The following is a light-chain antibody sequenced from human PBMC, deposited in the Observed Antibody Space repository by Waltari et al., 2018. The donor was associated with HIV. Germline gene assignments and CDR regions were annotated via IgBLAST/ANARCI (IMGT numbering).Light chain of an antibody. CDR1: SSDISTYSF. Sequence: QSALTQPASVSGSPGQSITISCTGTSSDISTYSFLSWSQKHPDKAPKLLIYDVDNRPSGVSRRFSGSKSGDTASLTISSIQADDEADYYCSSYTTTNTVVFGGGTKFTVL. J-gene: IGLJ2*01. V-gene: IGLV2-14*03. CDR2: DVD. CDR3: SSYTTTNTVV.